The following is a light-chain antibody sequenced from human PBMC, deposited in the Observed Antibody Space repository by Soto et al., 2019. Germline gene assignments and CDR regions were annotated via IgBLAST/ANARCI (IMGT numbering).Light chain of an antibody. CDR1: SSNIGAGYD. J-gene: IGLJ2*01. Sequence: QSVLTQSPSVSGAPGQRVTISCTGSSSNIGAGYDVHWYQQLPGTAPKLLIYGNNNRPSGVPDRFSGSKSGTSASLAITGLQAEDEADYYCQSYESSPIGVVFGGGTQLTVL. CDR3: QSYESSPIGVV. V-gene: IGLV1-40*01. CDR2: GNN.